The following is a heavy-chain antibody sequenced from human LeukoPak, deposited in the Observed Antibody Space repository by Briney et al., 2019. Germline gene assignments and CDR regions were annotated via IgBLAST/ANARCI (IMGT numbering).Heavy chain of an antibody. CDR3: AKWMVRRDFWSGAFDI. Sequence: GGSLRLSCAASGFTFSSYAMTWVRQAPGKGLEWVSAISGSGYNSYYADSVKGRFTISRDNSKNTLFLQMNSLRGEDTAIYYCAKWMVRRDFWSGAFDIWGQGTMVTV. V-gene: IGHV3-23*01. D-gene: IGHD3-3*01. J-gene: IGHJ3*02. CDR1: GFTFSSYA. CDR2: ISGSGYNS.